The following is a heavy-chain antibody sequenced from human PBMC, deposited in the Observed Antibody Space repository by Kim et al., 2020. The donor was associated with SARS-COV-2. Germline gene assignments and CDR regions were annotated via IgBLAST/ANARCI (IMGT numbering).Heavy chain of an antibody. CDR1: GFTFSSYA. V-gene: IGHV3-23*01. CDR2: ISGSGGST. Sequence: GGSLRLSCAASGFTFSSYAMSWVRQAPGKGLEWVSAISGSGGSTYYADSVKGRFTISRDNSKNTLYLQMNSLRAEDTAVYYCAKAPLSPWFGESEPPYYYYGMDVWGQGTTVTVSS. CDR3: AKAPLSPWFGESEPPYYYYGMDV. D-gene: IGHD3-10*01. J-gene: IGHJ6*02.